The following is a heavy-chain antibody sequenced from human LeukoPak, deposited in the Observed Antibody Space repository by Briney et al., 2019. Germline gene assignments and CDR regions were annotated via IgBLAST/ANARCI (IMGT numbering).Heavy chain of an antibody. V-gene: IGHV3-74*01. J-gene: IGHJ4*02. CDR2: INSDGSST. CDR1: GFTFSSYW. CDR3: ARIDWEYYYDSSGYFPSYYFDY. Sequence: GGSLRLSCAASGFTFSSYWMHWVRHAPGKGLVWVSRINSDGSSTSYADSVKGRFTISRDNAKNTLYLQMNSLRAEDTAVYYCARIDWEYYYDSSGYFPSYYFDYWGQGTLVTVSS. D-gene: IGHD3-22*01.